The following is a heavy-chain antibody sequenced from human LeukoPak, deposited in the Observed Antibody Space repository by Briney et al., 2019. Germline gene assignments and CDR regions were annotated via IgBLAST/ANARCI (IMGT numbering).Heavy chain of an antibody. D-gene: IGHD3-22*01. CDR3: ARMLISSGYYVDS. J-gene: IGHJ4*02. Sequence: GSLRLSCAASGFTVSSNYMSWVRQAPGKGLEGGSVIYSGGTTYYADSVKGRFTISRDISKNTLYLQMGSLRVEDTAVYYCARMLISSGYYVDSWGQGTLVTVSS. V-gene: IGHV3-53*01. CDR1: GFTVSSNY. CDR2: IYSGGTT.